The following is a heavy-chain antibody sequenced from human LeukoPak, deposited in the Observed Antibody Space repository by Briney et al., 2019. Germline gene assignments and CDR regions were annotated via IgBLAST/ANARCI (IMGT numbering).Heavy chain of an antibody. V-gene: IGHV1-8*01. D-gene: IGHD4-17*01. Sequence: ASAKVSCKASGYTFTSYDINWVRQATGQGLEWMGWMNPNSGNTGYAQKFQGRVTMTRNTSISTAYMELSSLRSEDTAVYYCARAYGDYGYPYYYYGMDVWGQGTTVTVSS. CDR3: ARAYGDYGYPYYYYGMDV. CDR2: MNPNSGNT. J-gene: IGHJ6*02. CDR1: GYTFTSYD.